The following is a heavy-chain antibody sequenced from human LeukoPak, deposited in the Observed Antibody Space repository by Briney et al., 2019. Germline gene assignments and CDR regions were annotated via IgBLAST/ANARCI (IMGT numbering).Heavy chain of an antibody. Sequence: PSETLSLTCAVYGGSFSGYYWSWIRQPPGKGLEWIGEINHSGSTNYNPSLKSRVTISVDTSKNQFSLKLSSVTAADTAVYYCARHVYDILTGYPRYYFDYWGQGTLVTVSS. D-gene: IGHD3-9*01. CDR1: GGSFSGYY. CDR3: ARHVYDILTGYPRYYFDY. J-gene: IGHJ4*02. CDR2: INHSGST. V-gene: IGHV4-34*01.